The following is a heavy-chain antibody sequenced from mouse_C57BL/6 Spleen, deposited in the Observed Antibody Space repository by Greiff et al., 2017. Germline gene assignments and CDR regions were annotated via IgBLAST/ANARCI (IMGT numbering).Heavy chain of an antibody. CDR3: ARTITTAGDWFAY. D-gene: IGHD1-2*01. J-gene: IGHJ3*01. CDR2: IYPGDGDT. Sequence: QVQLQQSGPELVKPGASVKISCKASGYAFSSSWMNWVKQRPGKGLEWIGRIYPGDGDTNYNGKFKGKATLTADKSSSTAYMQLSSLTSEDSAVYFCARTITTAGDWFAYWGQGTLVTVAA. CDR1: GYAFSSSW. V-gene: IGHV1-82*01.